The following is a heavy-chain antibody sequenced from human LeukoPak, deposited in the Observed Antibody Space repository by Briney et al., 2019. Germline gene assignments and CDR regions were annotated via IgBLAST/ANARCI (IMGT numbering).Heavy chain of an antibody. J-gene: IGHJ5*02. Sequence: PSGTLSLTCSVSGVSINNYYWSWIREPPGRGLEWIGYVYYSGSTNYNPSLKSRVTISVDTSKNQFSLKLSSVTAADTAVYYCARENLVGAKGFDPWGQGTLVTVSS. CDR2: VYYSGST. CDR1: GVSINNYY. V-gene: IGHV4-59*01. D-gene: IGHD1-26*01. CDR3: ARENLVGAKGFDP.